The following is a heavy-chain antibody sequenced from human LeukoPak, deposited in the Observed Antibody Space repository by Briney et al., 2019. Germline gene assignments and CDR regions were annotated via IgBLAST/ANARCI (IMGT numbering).Heavy chain of an antibody. V-gene: IGHV4-38-2*01. CDR2: IFHSVST. J-gene: IGHJ3*02. D-gene: IGHD4-17*01. Sequence: PSQTLSLTCAVSTYSISSGYYWGCIRQPPGKGLEWIGSIFHSVSTYYNPYLKSRVTISVDTSKNQFSLKLSSVTAADTAVYYCARPGQPSVTTSYAFDIWGQGTMVTVSS. CDR1: TYSISSGYY. CDR3: ARPGQPSVTTSYAFDI.